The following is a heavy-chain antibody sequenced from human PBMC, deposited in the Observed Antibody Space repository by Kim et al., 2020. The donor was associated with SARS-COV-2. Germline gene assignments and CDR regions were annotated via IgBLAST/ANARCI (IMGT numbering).Heavy chain of an antibody. V-gene: IGHV4-34*01. CDR3: ARGVGRYSMCWFDP. J-gene: IGHJ5*02. D-gene: IGHD6-13*01. CDR2: INHSGST. CDR1: GGSFSGYY. Sequence: SETLSLTCAVYGGSFSGYYWSWIRQPPGKGLEWIGEINHSGSTNYNPSLKSRVTISVDTSKNQFSLKLSSVTAADTAVYYCARGVGRYSMCWFDPWGQGTLDTVSS.